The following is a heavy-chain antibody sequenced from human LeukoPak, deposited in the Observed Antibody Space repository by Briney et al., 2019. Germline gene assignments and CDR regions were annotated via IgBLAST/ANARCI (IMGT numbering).Heavy chain of an antibody. D-gene: IGHD1-26*01. CDR1: GFTFSTYA. CDR2: ISGSGTST. V-gene: IGHV3-23*01. CDR3: AKDHSGSYEPDY. Sequence: GGSLRLSCAASGFTFSTYAMSWVRQAPGKGLEWVSGISGSGTSTYYADSVKGRFTISRDNSKTALYLQMNSLRAEDTAIYYCAKDHSGSYEPDYWGQGTLVTVSS. J-gene: IGHJ4*02.